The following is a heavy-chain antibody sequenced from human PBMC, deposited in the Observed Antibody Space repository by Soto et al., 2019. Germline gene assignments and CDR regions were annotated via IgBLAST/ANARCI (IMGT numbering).Heavy chain of an antibody. CDR3: ARADHYYDSLTGYSVGRPFDY. CDR2: VNHGGIT. Sequence: SETLSLTCSVSGASISGSSYYWGWLRQPPGKGLEWIGSVNHGGITYYNPSLKTRLSISVDTSRTQFSLKLSSVTAADTAVYYCARADHYYDSLTGYSVGRPFDYWGQGTLVTVSS. CDR1: GASISGSSYY. J-gene: IGHJ4*02. D-gene: IGHD3-9*01. V-gene: IGHV4-39*07.